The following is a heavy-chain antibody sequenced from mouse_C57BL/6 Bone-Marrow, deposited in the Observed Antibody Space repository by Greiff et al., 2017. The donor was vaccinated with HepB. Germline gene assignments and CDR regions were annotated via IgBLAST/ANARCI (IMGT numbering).Heavy chain of an antibody. V-gene: IGHV1-82*01. D-gene: IGHD2-5*01. Sequence: QVQLQQSGPELVKPGASVKISCKASGYAFSSSWMNWVKQRPGKGLEWIGRIYPGDGDTNYNGKFKGKATLTADKSSSPAYMQHSSLTSENSAVYFCASYSNYYYAMDYWGQGTSVTVSS. J-gene: IGHJ4*01. CDR1: GYAFSSSW. CDR3: ASYSNYYYAMDY. CDR2: IYPGDGDT.